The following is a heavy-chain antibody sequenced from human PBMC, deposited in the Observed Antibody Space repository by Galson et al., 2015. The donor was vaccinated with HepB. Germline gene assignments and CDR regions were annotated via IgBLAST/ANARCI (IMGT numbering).Heavy chain of an antibody. V-gene: IGHV3-53*01. CDR3: ARDLRYYDSGGYSDAFDI. D-gene: IGHD3-22*01. Sequence: SLRLSCAASELTVRTNYISWVRQAPGKGLEWVSVIYSGGNKYYADSVKGRFTISRDNSKNTLYLQMSSLRAEDTAVYYCARDLRYYDSGGYSDAFDIWGQGTMVTVSS. CDR1: ELTVRTNY. CDR2: IYSGGNK. J-gene: IGHJ3*02.